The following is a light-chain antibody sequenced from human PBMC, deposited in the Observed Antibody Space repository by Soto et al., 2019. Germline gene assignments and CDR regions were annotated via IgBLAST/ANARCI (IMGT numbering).Light chain of an antibody. CDR2: GVS. J-gene: IGKJ4*01. CDR3: QHYDNSAALT. V-gene: IGKV3-20*01. CDR1: QTVSSSC. Sequence: PGESATLLCRASQTVSSSCLAWYQQKPGQAPRLLIYGVSSRATGIPDRFSGSGSGTDFTLTISRLQPEDFAVYYCQHYDNSAALTFGGGTNVEIK.